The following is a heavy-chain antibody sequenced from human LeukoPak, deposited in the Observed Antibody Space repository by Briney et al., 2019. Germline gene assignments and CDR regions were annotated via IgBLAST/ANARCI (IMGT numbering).Heavy chain of an antibody. CDR2: ISGSGGST. CDR3: AKIGGGSYWEYYFDY. CDR1: GFTFSSYA. V-gene: IGHV3-23*01. Sequence: GGSLRLSCAASGFTFSSYAMSWVRQAPGKGLEWVSAISGSGGSTYYANSVKGRFTISRDNSKNTLYLQMNSLRAEDPAVYYCAKIGGGSYWEYYFDYWGQGTLVTVSS. D-gene: IGHD1-26*01. J-gene: IGHJ4*02.